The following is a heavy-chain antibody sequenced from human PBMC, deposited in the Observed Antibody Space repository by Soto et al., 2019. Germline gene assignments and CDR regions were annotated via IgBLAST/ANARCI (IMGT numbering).Heavy chain of an antibody. CDR2: INSDGSST. CDR3: ARRGFYYDFWSGYYDPYYYGMDV. V-gene: IGHV3-74*01. CDR1: GFTFSSYW. J-gene: IGHJ6*02. Sequence: EVQLVESGGGLVQPGGSLRLSCAASGFTFSSYWMHWVRQAPGKGLVWVSRINSDGSSTSYADSVKGRFTISRDNAKNTLYLKMNSLRAEDTAVYYCARRGFYYDFWSGYYDPYYYGMDVWGQGTTVTVSS. D-gene: IGHD3-3*01.